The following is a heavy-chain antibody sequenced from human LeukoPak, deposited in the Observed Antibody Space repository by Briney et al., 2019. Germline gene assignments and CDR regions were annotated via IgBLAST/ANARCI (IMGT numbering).Heavy chain of an antibody. D-gene: IGHD4-23*01. CDR1: GFTFNTYW. CDR2: IKQDGSEK. V-gene: IGHV3-7*01. Sequence: GESLRLSCAASGFTFNTYWMSWVRQAPGKGLEWVANIKQDGSEKYYVDSVKGRFTISRDNAKNSLYLQMNSLRAEDTAVYYCARDLGGLLGYWGQGTLVTVSS. J-gene: IGHJ4*02. CDR3: ARDLGGLLGY.